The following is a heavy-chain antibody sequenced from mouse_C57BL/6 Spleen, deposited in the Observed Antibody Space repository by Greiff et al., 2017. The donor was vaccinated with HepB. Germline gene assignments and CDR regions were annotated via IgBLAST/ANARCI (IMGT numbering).Heavy chain of an antibody. D-gene: IGHD4-1*02. CDR1: GYTFTGYW. Sequence: QVQLQESGAELMKPGASVKLSCKATGYTFTGYWIEWVKQRPGQGLEWIGVINPGSGGTNYNEKFKGKATLTADKSSSTAYMQLSSLTSEDSAVYFCARDLNWVFAYWGQGTLVTVSA. CDR2: INPGSGGT. V-gene: IGHV1-54*01. J-gene: IGHJ3*01. CDR3: ARDLNWVFAY.